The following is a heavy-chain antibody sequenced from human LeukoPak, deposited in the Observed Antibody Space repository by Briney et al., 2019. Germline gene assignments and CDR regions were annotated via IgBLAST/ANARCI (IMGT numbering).Heavy chain of an antibody. CDR1: GFTFSSYS. D-gene: IGHD6-13*01. Sequence: GGSLRLSCAASGFTFSSYSMNWVRQAPGKGLEWVSSISSGGSYIYYADSVKGRFTISRDNAKNPLYLQTNSLRAEDTAVYYCARSRGQQLKNGLDVWGQGTTVTVSS. CDR3: ARSRGQQLKNGLDV. V-gene: IGHV3-21*04. J-gene: IGHJ6*02. CDR2: ISSGGSYI.